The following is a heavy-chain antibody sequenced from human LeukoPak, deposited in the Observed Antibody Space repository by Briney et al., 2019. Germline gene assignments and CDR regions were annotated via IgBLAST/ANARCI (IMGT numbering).Heavy chain of an antibody. V-gene: IGHV1-69*04. CDR2: IIPILGIA. D-gene: IGHD5-18*01. CDR3: AIGYSYGYEYFDY. CDR1: GGTFSSYA. J-gene: IGHJ4*02. Sequence: GASVKVSCKASGGTFSSYAISWVRQAPGQGLEWMGRIIPILGIANYAQKFQGRVTITADKSTSTAYMEPSSLRSEDTAVYYCAIGYSYGYEYFDYWGQGTLVTVSS.